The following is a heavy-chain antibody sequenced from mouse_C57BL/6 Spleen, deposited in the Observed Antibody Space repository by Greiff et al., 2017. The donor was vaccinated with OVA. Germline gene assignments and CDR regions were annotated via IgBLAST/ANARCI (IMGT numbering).Heavy chain of an antibody. CDR1: GFTFSDYG. Sequence: EVKLVESGGGLVKPGGSLKLSCAASGFTFSDYGMHWVRQAPEKGLEWVAYISSGSSTIYYADTVKGRFTISRDNAKNTLFLQMTSLRSEDTAMYYCARGGPITTVVAPLDYWGQGTTLTVSS. J-gene: IGHJ2*01. D-gene: IGHD1-1*01. CDR3: ARGGPITTVVAPLDY. CDR2: ISSGSSTI. V-gene: IGHV5-17*01.